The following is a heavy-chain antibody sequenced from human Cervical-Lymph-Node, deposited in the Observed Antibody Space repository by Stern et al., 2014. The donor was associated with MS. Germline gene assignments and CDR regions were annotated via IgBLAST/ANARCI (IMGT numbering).Heavy chain of an antibody. CDR1: GGTFSSYA. CDR3: ARDWGVAPNWFDP. J-gene: IGHJ5*02. V-gene: IGHV1-69*01. Sequence: QVQLVQSGAEVKKPGSSVKVSCKASGGTFSSYAISWVRQAPGQGLAWMGGIIPIFGTANSAHKFQGRVPITAAESTSTAYMELSSLRSEDTAVYYCARDWGVAPNWFDPWGQGTLVTVSS. CDR2: IIPIFGTA. D-gene: IGHD3-16*01.